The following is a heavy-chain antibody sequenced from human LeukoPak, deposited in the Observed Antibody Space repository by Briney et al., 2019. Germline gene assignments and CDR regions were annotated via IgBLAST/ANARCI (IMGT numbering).Heavy chain of an antibody. CDR3: AKDSGSCSGGSCHRDYYGLDV. J-gene: IGHJ6*02. CDR2: TNWDANNI. Sequence: GRSLRLSCAASGFEFDDYAMHWVRQIPGKGLEWVSGTNWDANNIGYADSVKGRFTISRDNAKNSLYLQMTSLRAEDTALYFCAKDSGSCSGGSCHRDYYGLDVWGQGTTVIVSS. CDR1: GFEFDDYA. D-gene: IGHD2-15*01. V-gene: IGHV3-9*01.